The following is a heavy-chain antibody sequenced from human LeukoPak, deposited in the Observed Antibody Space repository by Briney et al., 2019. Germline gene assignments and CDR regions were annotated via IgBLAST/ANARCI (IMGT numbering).Heavy chain of an antibody. CDR2: ISSSTSSI. J-gene: IGHJ4*02. V-gene: IGHV3-21*01. CDR3: ARERADYCDSSGYPPPGFDY. CDR1: GFTFSDYS. D-gene: IGHD3-22*01. Sequence: GGSLRLSCAASGFTFSDYSMNWVRQAPGKGLEWVSSISSSTSSIYYADSVKGRFTISRDSAKNSLYLQMNSLRTEDTAVYYCARERADYCDSSGYPPPGFDYWGQGTLVTVSS.